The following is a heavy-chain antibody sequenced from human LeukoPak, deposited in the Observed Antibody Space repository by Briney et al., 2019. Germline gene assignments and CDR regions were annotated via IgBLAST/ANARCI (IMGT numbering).Heavy chain of an antibody. V-gene: IGHV4-34*01. J-gene: IGHJ5*02. Sequence: PSETLSLTCAVYGGSFSGYYWSWIRQPPGKGLEWIGEINHSGSTNYNPSLKSRVTISVDTSKNQFSLKLSSVTAADTAVYYRARGLRGYSYGAFDPWGQGTLVTVSS. D-gene: IGHD5-18*01. CDR3: ARGLRGYSYGAFDP. CDR1: GGSFSGYY. CDR2: INHSGST.